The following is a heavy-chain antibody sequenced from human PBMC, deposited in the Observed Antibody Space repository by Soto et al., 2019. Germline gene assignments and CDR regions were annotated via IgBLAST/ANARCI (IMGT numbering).Heavy chain of an antibody. CDR3: ARDRVEVVGATGAFDI. V-gene: IGHV1-3*01. CDR1: GYTFTNYA. CDR2: INAGNGDT. D-gene: IGHD2-15*01. J-gene: IGHJ3*02. Sequence: QVQLVQSGAEVKKPGASVKISCKASGYTFTNYAIHWVRKAPGQRLECMGWINAGNGDTKSSQKFQGRVTITRDTSATTAYMELSSLRSEDTAVYYCARDRVEVVGATGAFDIWGQGTTVIVSS.